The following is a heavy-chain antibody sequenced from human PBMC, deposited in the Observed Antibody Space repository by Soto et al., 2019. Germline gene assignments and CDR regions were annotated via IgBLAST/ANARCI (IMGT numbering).Heavy chain of an antibody. Sequence: PXETLSLTCAVAGGSISTSSYYWGWIRQPPGKGLEWIGTIYYSGSTYYNPSLKSRITISVDTSKNQFSLRLSSVTATDTAVYYCARVSSPGHYNWFDHWGQGTLVTVSS. CDR3: ARVSSPGHYNWFDH. CDR2: IYYSGST. D-gene: IGHD6-13*01. CDR1: GGSISTSSYY. J-gene: IGHJ5*02. V-gene: IGHV4-39*01.